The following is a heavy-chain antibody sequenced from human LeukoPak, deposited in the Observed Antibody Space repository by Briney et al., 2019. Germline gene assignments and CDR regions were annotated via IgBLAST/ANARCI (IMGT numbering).Heavy chain of an antibody. V-gene: IGHV3-33*01. CDR3: XXXXXYYYDSSGYYNH. CDR2: IWYDGSNK. J-gene: IGHJ5*02. Sequence: PGGSLRLSCAASGFTFSSYGMHWVRQAPGKGLEWVAVIWYDGSNKYYADSVKGRFTISRDNSKNTLYLQMNSLRAEDTAVYYXXXXXXYYYDSSGYYNHWGQGTLVTVSS. D-gene: IGHD3-22*01. CDR1: GFTFSSYG.